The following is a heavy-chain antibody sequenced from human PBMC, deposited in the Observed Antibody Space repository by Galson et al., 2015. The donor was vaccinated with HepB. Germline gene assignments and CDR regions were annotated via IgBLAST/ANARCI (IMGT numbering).Heavy chain of an antibody. CDR3: ASGKTNYDSSLLGDY. D-gene: IGHD3-22*01. CDR2: IKQDGSEK. J-gene: IGHJ4*02. Sequence: LRLSCAASGFTFSAYWMNWVRQAPGKGLEWVANIKQDGSEKYYVDSVKGRFTISRDNAKNSLYLQMNSLRAEDMAMYYSASGKTNYDSSLLGDYWGQGTLVTVSS. V-gene: IGHV3-7*03. CDR1: GFTFSAYW.